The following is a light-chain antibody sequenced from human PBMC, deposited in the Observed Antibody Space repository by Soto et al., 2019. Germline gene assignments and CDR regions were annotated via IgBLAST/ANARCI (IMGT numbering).Light chain of an antibody. Sequence: EIVLTQSPGTLSLSPGESATLSCRASQIVGRNYLAWFQHKPDQAPRLLIYDASNRATGVPDRFSGSGSGTDIAHSVTRLEPEDFAVYSCHQYAVSPLTFGGGTTVEIK. V-gene: IGKV3-20*01. CDR3: HQYAVSPLT. J-gene: IGKJ4*01. CDR1: QIVGRNY. CDR2: DAS.